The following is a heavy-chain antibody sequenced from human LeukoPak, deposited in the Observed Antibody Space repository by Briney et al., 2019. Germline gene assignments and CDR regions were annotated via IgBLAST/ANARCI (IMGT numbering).Heavy chain of an antibody. D-gene: IGHD4-17*01. CDR2: ISYDGSNK. CDR3: ARDGNGDYPSWYYYYYMDV. CDR1: GFTFSSYV. Sequence: GGSLRLSCAASGFTFSSYVMHWVRQAPGKGLEWVAIISYDGSNKYYADSVKGRFTISRDNSKNTLYLQMNSLRAEDTAVYYCARDGNGDYPSWYYYYYMDVWGKGTTVTVSS. V-gene: IGHV3-30*04. J-gene: IGHJ6*03.